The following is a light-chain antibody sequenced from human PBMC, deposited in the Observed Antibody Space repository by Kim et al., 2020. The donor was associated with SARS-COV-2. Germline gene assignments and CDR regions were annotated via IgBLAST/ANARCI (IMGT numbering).Light chain of an antibody. CDR2: WAS. CDR1: QSVLYYSNNKNY. Sequence: DIVMTQSPDSLAVSLGERATINCKSSQSVLYYSNNKNYLAWYQQKPGQPPKLLIYWASTRESGVPDRFSGSGSGTDFTLTISSLQAEDVAVYYCQQYYSTPGFTFGPGTKVDIK. J-gene: IGKJ3*01. CDR3: QQYYSTPGFT. V-gene: IGKV4-1*01.